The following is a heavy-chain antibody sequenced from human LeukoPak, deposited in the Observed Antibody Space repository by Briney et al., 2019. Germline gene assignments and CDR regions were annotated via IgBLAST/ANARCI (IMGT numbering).Heavy chain of an antibody. D-gene: IGHD5-12*01. J-gene: IGHJ4*02. V-gene: IGHV3-21*01. Sequence: GGSLRLSCAASGFTFSSYSMNWVRQAPGKGLEWVSSISSSSSYIYYADSVKGRFTISRDNAKNSLYLQMNSLRAEDTAVYYCARDIVGCSGYDLSGYWGQGTLVTVSS. CDR1: GFTFSSYS. CDR2: ISSSSSYI. CDR3: ARDIVGCSGYDLSGY.